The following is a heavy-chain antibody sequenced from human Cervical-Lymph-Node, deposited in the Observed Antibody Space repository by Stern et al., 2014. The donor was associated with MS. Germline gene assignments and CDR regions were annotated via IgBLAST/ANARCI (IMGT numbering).Heavy chain of an antibody. CDR1: GYTFTRYD. V-gene: IGHV1-46*04. Sequence: QVQLVQSGAEVRKPGASVKVSCKTSGYTFTRYDIHWVRQAPGQGIEWMGLIVPGVGSTTYAQTWRGRVSMTRDTSATTVYMELSSLRSEDTAVYYCARSGLGGAVGSWGQGTLVTVSA. D-gene: IGHD3-10*01. CDR3: ARSGLGGAVGS. J-gene: IGHJ5*02. CDR2: IVPGVGST.